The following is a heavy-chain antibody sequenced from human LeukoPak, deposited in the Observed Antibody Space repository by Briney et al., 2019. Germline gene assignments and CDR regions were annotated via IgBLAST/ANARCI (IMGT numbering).Heavy chain of an antibody. J-gene: IGHJ6*03. Sequence: GGSLRHSCSASGFTFDDFAMYRVRQPPAKGLEWVSDINWISGTIAYADSVRGRFTISRDNAKNTLYLQMNSLRADDTTLYYCVKEGEMGQNYYGSGRYYYYMDVWGKGTTVTVSS. CDR1: GFTFDDFA. D-gene: IGHD3-10*01. CDR3: VKEGEMGQNYYGSGRYYYYMDV. V-gene: IGHV3-9*01. CDR2: INWISGTI.